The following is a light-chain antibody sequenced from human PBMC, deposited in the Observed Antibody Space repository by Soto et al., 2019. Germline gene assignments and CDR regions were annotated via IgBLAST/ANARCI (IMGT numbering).Light chain of an antibody. Sequence: QSVLTQPPSVSGAQGQRVTISCTGSSSNIGTGYDVHWYQQLPGTAPKLLIYGNNNRPSGVPDRFSGSKSGTSASLAITGLQAEDEADYYCQSYDSSLSEGVFGGGTKLTVL. CDR1: SSNIGTGYD. CDR2: GNN. CDR3: QSYDSSLSEGV. J-gene: IGLJ3*02. V-gene: IGLV1-40*01.